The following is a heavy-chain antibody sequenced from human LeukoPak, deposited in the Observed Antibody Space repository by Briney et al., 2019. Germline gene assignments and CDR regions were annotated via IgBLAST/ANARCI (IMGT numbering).Heavy chain of an antibody. V-gene: IGHV3-23*01. CDR2: IRGSGDTT. CDR1: GFTFSSFG. CDR3: AKPTTGSYPYSYFDL. Sequence: GGSLRLSCAASGFTFSSFGMNWVRQAPGKGLEWVSAIRGSGDTTYYAASVKARFPIPRDNSKTTLYLQMTSLRAEDTAVYYCAKPTTGSYPYSYFDLWGRGTLVTVSS. J-gene: IGHJ2*01. D-gene: IGHD1-26*01.